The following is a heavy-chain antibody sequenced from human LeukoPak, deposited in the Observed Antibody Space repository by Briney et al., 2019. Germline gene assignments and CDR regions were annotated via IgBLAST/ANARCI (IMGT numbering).Heavy chain of an antibody. CDR3: TRAAYGAPNDY. CDR2: ISGNEGST. D-gene: IGHD4-17*01. J-gene: IGHJ4*02. V-gene: IGHV3-64*01. Sequence: PGGSLRLSCAASGFTFSSHAMHWVRQAPGKGLEYVSGISGNEGSTYYANSVKGRFTISRDNSKNTLYLQMGSLRAEDMAVYYCTRAAYGAPNDYWGQGTLVTVSS. CDR1: GFTFSSHA.